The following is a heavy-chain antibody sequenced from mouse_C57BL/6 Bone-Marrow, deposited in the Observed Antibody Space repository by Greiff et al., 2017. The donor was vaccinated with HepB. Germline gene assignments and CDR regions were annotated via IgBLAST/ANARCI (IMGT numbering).Heavy chain of an antibody. Sequence: DVKLVESGGGLVKPGGSLKLSCAASGFTFSSYAMSWVRQTPEKRLEWVATISDGGSYTYYPDNVKGRFTISRDNAKNNLYLQMSHLKSEDKAMSYCARVVLRYYFDYWDQGTTLTVSS. J-gene: IGHJ2*01. CDR2: ISDGGSYT. D-gene: IGHD1-1*01. CDR1: GFTFSSYA. V-gene: IGHV5-4*03. CDR3: ARVVLRYYFDY.